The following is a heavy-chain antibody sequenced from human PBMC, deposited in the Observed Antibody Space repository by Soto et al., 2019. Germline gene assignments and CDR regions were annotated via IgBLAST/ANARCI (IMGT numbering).Heavy chain of an antibody. V-gene: IGHV2-5*02. D-gene: IGHD4-4*01. CDR1: GFSLSTSLSNSGVG. CDR2: IYGDDDK. J-gene: IGHJ4*02. Sequence: QITLKESGPTLVKPTQTLTLTCTFSGFSLSTSLSNSGVGVDWIRQPPGRALEWLALIYGDDDKHYNPSLKTRLTITKDTSKNQVVLSMTNMDPLDTATYYCAHRRYSPIAYWGQGTLVTVSS. CDR3: AHRRYSPIAY.